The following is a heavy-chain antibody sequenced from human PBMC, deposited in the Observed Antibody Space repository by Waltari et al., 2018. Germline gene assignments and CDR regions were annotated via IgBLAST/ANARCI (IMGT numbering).Heavy chain of an antibody. Sequence: QVQLVQSGAEVKKPGASVKVSCKASGYTFTSYDINWVRQATGQGLEWMGWRNPNRGNTGYAQKFQGRVTMTRNNSISTAYMELSSLRSEDTAVYYWARGRGDSGYDTWGANWFDPWGQGTLVTVSS. J-gene: IGHJ5*02. CDR2: RNPNRGNT. CDR3: ARGRGDSGYDTWGANWFDP. V-gene: IGHV1-8*01. CDR1: GYTFTSYD. D-gene: IGHD5-12*01.